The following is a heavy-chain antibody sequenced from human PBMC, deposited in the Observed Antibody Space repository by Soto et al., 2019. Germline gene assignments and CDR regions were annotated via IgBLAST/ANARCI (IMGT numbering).Heavy chain of an antibody. CDR3: AKDFTSPLAFDP. D-gene: IGHD2-2*01. V-gene: IGHV3-23*01. Sequence: EVQLLESGGDLVQPGGSLRLSCAASGFTFSSYAMSWVRQAPRKGLEWVSAISGSGDSTYYADSVKGRFTISRDNSKNTLYLQLNGLRAEDTAVYYCAKDFTSPLAFDPRGQGTLVTVSS. CDR1: GFTFSSYA. J-gene: IGHJ5*02. CDR2: ISGSGDST.